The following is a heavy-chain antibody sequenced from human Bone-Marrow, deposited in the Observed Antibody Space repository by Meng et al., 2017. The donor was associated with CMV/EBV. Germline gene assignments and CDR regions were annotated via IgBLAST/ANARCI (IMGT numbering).Heavy chain of an antibody. CDR3: ARDLGATGNDY. Sequence: ASVKVSCKASGYTFTSYGFSWVRQAPGQGLECMGWISASHGNTNYAQKFQGRVTMTTDTSTSTAYMELRNLRSDDTAVYYCARDLGATGNDYWGQGTLVTVSS. D-gene: IGHD1-1*01. J-gene: IGHJ4*02. CDR2: ISASHGNT. CDR1: GYTFTSYG. V-gene: IGHV1-18*01.